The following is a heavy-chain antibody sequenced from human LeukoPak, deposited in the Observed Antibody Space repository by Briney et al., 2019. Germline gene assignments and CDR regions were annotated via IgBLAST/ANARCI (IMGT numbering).Heavy chain of an antibody. D-gene: IGHD6-25*01. V-gene: IGHV3-7*03. CDR1: GFSFNNYR. CDR2: IKQDGSEK. CDR3: VRGPHIAATSY. J-gene: IGHJ4*02. Sequence: GGPLRLSCVASGFSFNNYRMTWVRQAPGKGLEWVANIKQDGSEKQYVDSVKGRFAISRDNAKKSLYLQINTLRAEDTAAYYCVRGPHIAATSYWGQGTLVTVSS.